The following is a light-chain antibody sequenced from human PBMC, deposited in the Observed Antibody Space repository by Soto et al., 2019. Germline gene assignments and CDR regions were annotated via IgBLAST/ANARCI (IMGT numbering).Light chain of an antibody. V-gene: IGKV1-39*01. Sequence: DIQMTPSPSSLSASVGDRVTITCRASQSISSYLNWYQQKPGKAPKLLIYAASSLQSGVPSRFSGSGSGTDFTLTISSLQPEDFATYYCQQSYSTPQVTFGQGTRLEI. J-gene: IGKJ5*01. CDR2: AAS. CDR3: QQSYSTPQVT. CDR1: QSISSY.